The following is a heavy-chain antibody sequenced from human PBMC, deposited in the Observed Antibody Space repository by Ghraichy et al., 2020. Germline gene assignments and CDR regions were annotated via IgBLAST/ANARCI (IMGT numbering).Heavy chain of an antibody. J-gene: IGHJ6*03. V-gene: IGHV1-69*13. CDR2: ITPIFGST. CDR1: GGTFNTYA. D-gene: IGHD3-3*01. CDR3: ARDDQSRRITVFGVRPDSYYYMDV. Sequence: SVKVSCKASGGTFNTYAISWVRQAPGLGLEWLGGITPIFGSTNYAPKFQGRVTISAEPSTSTAYMELRSLRSEDTAVYFCARDDQSRRITVFGVRPDSYYYMDVWGIGTTVTVSS.